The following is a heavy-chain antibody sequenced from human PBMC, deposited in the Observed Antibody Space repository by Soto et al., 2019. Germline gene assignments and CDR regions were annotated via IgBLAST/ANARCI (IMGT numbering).Heavy chain of an antibody. Sequence: GGSLRLSCAASGFTFGTYAIHRVRQAPGKGLEWVAVIYYDGSNRYYGDAVKGRFTISRDNSKSTLYLQMSSLRAEDTAVYYCARAFCTNGVCYYFFDYWGHGTLVTVSS. V-gene: IGHV3-33*01. D-gene: IGHD2-8*01. CDR1: GFTFGTYA. CDR2: IYYDGSNR. CDR3: ARAFCTNGVCYYFFDY. J-gene: IGHJ4*01.